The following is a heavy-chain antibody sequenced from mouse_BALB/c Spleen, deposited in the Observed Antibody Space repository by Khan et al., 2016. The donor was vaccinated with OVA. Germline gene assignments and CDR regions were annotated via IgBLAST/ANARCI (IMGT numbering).Heavy chain of an antibody. J-gene: IGHJ3*01. CDR3: TRSGWAAFAY. V-gene: IGHV1S81*02. Sequence: QVQLQQPGAELVKPGASVKLSCKASGYTFTSYYIYWVKQRPGQGLEWIGGINPSTGGTYFNEKFESKATLTVDKSSSTAFMQVSSLTSGDSAVDYCTRSGWAAFAYWGQGTLVTVSA. CDR2: INPSTGGT. D-gene: IGHD1-1*02. CDR1: GYTFTSYY.